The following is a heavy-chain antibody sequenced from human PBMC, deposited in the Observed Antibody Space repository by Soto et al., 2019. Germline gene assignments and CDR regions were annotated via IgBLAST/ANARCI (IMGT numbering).Heavy chain of an antibody. D-gene: IGHD5-12*01. J-gene: IGHJ6*02. Sequence: ASVKVSCKASGYTFTGYYMHWVRQAPGQGLEWMGWINPNSGGTNYAQKFQGRVTMTRDTSTSTAYMELSRLRSDDTAVYYCARTSIAGLRSKNYYGMDVWGQGTTVTVSS. CDR3: ARTSIAGLRSKNYYGMDV. CDR2: INPNSGGT. CDR1: GYTFTGYY. V-gene: IGHV1-2*02.